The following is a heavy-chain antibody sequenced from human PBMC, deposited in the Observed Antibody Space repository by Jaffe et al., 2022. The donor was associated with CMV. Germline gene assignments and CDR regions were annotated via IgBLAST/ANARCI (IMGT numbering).Heavy chain of an antibody. J-gene: IGHJ5*02. CDR1: GYTFTSYD. Sequence: QVQLVQSGAEVKKPGASVKVSCKASGYTFTSYDINWVRQATGQGLEWMGWMNPNSGNTGYAQKFQGRVTMTRNTSISTAYMELSSLRSEDTAVYYCARGLLDYYDSSGYYFVPWGQGTLVTVSS. D-gene: IGHD3-22*01. CDR2: MNPNSGNT. CDR3: ARGLLDYYDSSGYYFVP. V-gene: IGHV1-8*01.